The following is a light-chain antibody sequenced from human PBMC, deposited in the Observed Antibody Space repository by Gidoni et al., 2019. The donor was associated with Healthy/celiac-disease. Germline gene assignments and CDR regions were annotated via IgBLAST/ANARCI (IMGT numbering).Light chain of an antibody. Sequence: IASNYVQWYQKRPGSAHTTVIYEDNQRPSGGPDRFSGSIDSASNFASLTISGLKTEDEADYYCQSYDSCPSVFRGGSKLTVL. CDR3: QSYDSCPSV. CDR2: EDN. V-gene: IGLV6-57*02. J-gene: IGLJ3*02. CDR1: IASNY.